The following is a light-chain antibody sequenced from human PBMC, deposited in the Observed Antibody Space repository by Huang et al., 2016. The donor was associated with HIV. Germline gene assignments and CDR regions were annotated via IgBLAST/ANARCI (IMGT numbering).Light chain of an antibody. CDR2: GAS. CDR1: QSVSNK. CDR3: QQYESWPPLT. J-gene: IGKJ4*01. V-gene: IGKV3-15*01. Sequence: EIVMTQSPDTLSVSPGERATLSCRASQSVSNKLAWYQQKPDQAPRLLLHGASTRATGVPARFSGSGSGTEFTLTISSLQSEDCGVYYCQQYESWPPLTFGGGTKVEIK.